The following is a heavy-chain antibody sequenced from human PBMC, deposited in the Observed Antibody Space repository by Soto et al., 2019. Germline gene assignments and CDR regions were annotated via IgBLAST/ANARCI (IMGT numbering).Heavy chain of an antibody. J-gene: IGHJ4*02. D-gene: IGHD3-22*01. CDR2: IIPISGTT. Sequence: QVQLVQSGAEVRKPGSSVKVSCKASGGTFSNHAISWVRQAPGQGPEWMGGIIPISGTTNYAQKFLGRVTITADESMTTAYMEMSSLRSEDTAVYYCARGPDRSGFYLFDYCGQGTLVTVSS. CDR1: GGTFSNHA. CDR3: ARGPDRSGFYLFDY. V-gene: IGHV1-69*01.